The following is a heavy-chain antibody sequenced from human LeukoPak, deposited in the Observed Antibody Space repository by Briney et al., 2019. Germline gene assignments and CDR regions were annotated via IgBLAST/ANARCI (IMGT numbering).Heavy chain of an antibody. V-gene: IGHV4-59*01. CDR3: ARGRFDYYDSSGYYRLREYYSYYYYMDV. J-gene: IGHJ6*03. D-gene: IGHD3-22*01. CDR1: GGSISNYY. CDR2: IYYSGST. Sequence: SETLFLTCTVSGGSISNYYWSWIRQPPGKELEWIGYIYYSGSTNYNPSLKSRVTISVDTSKNQFSLKLSSVTAADTAAYYCARGRFDYYDSSGYYRLREYYSYYYYMDVWGKGTTVTISS.